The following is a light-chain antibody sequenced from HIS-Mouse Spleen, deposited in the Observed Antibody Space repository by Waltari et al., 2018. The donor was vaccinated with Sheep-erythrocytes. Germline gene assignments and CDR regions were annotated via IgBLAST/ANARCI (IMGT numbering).Light chain of an antibody. J-gene: IGLJ3*02. V-gene: IGLV1-44*01. CDR3: AAWYDSLNGPV. CDR2: SNN. CDR1: SSNIGSNP. Sequence: QSVLTQPPSASGTPGQRVTISCSGSSSNIGSNPVNWYQQLPGTAPKLLIYSNNQRPPGVPDRFSGSKSGTSASLAISGLQSEDEADYYCAAWYDSLNGPVFGGGTNLTVL.